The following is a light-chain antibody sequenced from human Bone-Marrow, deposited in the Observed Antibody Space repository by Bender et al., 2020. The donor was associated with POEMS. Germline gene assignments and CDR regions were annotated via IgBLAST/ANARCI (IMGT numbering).Light chain of an antibody. CDR2: GGD. J-gene: IGLJ3*02. Sequence: QSVLTQPPSVSGAPGQRVTISCTGSSSNIGAGYDVHWYQQLPGTAPKLLIYGGDTRRSGVPERFSGSQSGTSAALTITGLQAEDEAEYYCQSYDTSLSNSGVFGGGTKLTVL. V-gene: IGLV1-40*01. CDR3: QSYDTSLSNSGV. CDR1: SSNIGAGYD.